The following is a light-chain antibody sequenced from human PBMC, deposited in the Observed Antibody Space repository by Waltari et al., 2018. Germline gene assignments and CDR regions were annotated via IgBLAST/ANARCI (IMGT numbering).Light chain of an antibody. CDR1: EIIDSW. Sequence: DIQMTQSPSTLSASVGERVTITCRASEIIDSWLAWYQQKPGKAPKLLIYKASTVGSGDPSRFIGSGSGTEYTLTISSLQPGDFATYYCQQYNGYSGTFGQGTKVEI. CDR3: QQYNGYSGT. CDR2: KAS. J-gene: IGKJ1*01. V-gene: IGKV1-5*03.